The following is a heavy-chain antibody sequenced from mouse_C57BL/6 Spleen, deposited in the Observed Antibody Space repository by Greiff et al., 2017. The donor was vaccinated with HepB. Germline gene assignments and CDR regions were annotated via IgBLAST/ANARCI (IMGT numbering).Heavy chain of an antibody. D-gene: IGHD2-4*01. CDR2: ISYDGSN. Sequence: EVKLMESGPGLVKPSQSLSLTCSVTGYSITSGYYWNWIRQFPGNKLEWMGYISYDGSNNYNPSLKNRISITRDTSKNQFFLKLNSVTTEDTATYYCARVNYDYDGGTWFAYWGQGTLVTVSA. CDR3: ARVNYDYDGGTWFAY. J-gene: IGHJ3*01. CDR1: GYSITSGYY. V-gene: IGHV3-6*01.